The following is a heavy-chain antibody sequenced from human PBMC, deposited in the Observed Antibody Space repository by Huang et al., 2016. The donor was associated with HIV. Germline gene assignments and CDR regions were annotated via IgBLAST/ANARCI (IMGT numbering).Heavy chain of an antibody. Sequence: QLLLQESGPGLVKPSEALALTCAVSGGSIRSSDYHWGWIRQPPGKGLEWIGRIYYKGITHYSPSLKSRVTIAVDTSKNLFFLNLTSMTAADTAVYYCARHREGPVAYYSGWGSHLNYMDVWGRGRTVVVSS. J-gene: IGHJ6*03. D-gene: IGHD3-10*01. CDR1: GGSIRSSDYH. CDR2: IYYKGIT. CDR3: ARHREGPVAYYSGWGSHLNYMDV. V-gene: IGHV4-39*01.